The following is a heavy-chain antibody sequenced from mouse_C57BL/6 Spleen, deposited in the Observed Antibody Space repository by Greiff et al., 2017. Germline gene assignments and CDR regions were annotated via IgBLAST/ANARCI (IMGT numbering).Heavy chain of an antibody. V-gene: IGHV14-4*01. CDR2: IDPGNGDT. J-gene: IGHJ2*01. CDR3: TTRGDYDPYYFDY. CDR1: GFNIKDDY. Sequence: VQLQQSGAELVRPGASVKLSCTASGFNIKDDYMHWVKQRPEQGLEWIGWIDPGNGDTEYASKFQGKATITADTSSNTAYLQLSSLTSEDTAVYYCTTRGDYDPYYFDYWGQGTTLTVSS. D-gene: IGHD2-4*01.